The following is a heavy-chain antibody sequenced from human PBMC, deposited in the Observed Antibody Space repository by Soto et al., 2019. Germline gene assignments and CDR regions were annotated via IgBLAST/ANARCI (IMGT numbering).Heavy chain of an antibody. CDR2: MYYNGNI. D-gene: IGHD3-16*01. V-gene: IGHV4-59*01. CDR1: AGSISNYY. Sequence: NPSQTLSVTCNVSAGSISNYYWTWVRQSPEKGLEWIGYMYYNGNINYNPSLKSRVTISIDTSKNQFSLTLKSVTAADTAVYYCASGGNWFDHWGHGVMVTVSS. J-gene: IGHJ5*02. CDR3: ASGGNWFDH.